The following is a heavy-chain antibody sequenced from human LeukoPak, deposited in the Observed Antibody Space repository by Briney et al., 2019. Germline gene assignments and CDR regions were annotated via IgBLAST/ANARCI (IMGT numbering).Heavy chain of an antibody. CDR3: AGGGGIVVVPAAIPDWFDP. CDR1: GGSFSGYY. Sequence: SETLSLTCAVYGGSFSGYYWSWIRQPPGKGLEWIGEINHSGSTNYNPSLKSRVTISVDASKNQFSLKLSSVTAADTAVYYCAGGGGIVVVPAAIPDWFDPWGQGTLVTVSS. V-gene: IGHV4-34*01. D-gene: IGHD2-2*02. J-gene: IGHJ5*02. CDR2: INHSGST.